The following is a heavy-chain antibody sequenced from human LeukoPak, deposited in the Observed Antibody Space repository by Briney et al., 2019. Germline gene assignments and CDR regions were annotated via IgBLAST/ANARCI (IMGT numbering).Heavy chain of an antibody. CDR1: GFTFSSYD. J-gene: IGHJ4*02. V-gene: IGHV3-33*01. CDR2: IWYDGINK. Sequence: GGSLRLSCAASGFTFSSYDMHWVRQAPGKGLEWVAVIWYDGINKYYVDSVKGRFTISRDNPKNTLYLQMNSLRAEDTAVYYCARDRDVWGQGTLVTVSS. CDR3: ARDRDV.